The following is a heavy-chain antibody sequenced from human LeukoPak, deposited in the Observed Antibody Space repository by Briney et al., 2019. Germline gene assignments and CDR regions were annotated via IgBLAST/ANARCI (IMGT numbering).Heavy chain of an antibody. CDR3: ARGSVAGYYYDSSGYLAY. CDR1: VYTFTSYY. D-gene: IGHD3-22*01. Sequence: GASVKVSCKASVYTFTSYYMHWVRQAPGQGLEWMGIINPSGGSTSYAQKFQGRVTMTRDMSTSTVYMELSSLRSEDTAVYYCARGSVAGYYYDSSGYLAYWGQGTLVTVSS. V-gene: IGHV1-46*01. CDR2: INPSGGST. J-gene: IGHJ4*02.